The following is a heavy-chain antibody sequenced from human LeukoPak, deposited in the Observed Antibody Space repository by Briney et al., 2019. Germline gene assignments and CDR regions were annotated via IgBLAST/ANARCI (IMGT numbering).Heavy chain of an antibody. D-gene: IGHD3-16*01. CDR2: MNPNSGNT. J-gene: IGHJ6*03. Sequence: ASVKVSCKASGYTFTSYDINWVRQATGQGLEWMGWMNPNSGNTGYAQKFQGRVTMTRNTSISTAYMELSRLRSDDTAVYYCAREGLYGDYYYYYMDVWGKGTTVTISS. CDR1: GYTFTSYD. V-gene: IGHV1-8*01. CDR3: AREGLYGDYYYYYMDV.